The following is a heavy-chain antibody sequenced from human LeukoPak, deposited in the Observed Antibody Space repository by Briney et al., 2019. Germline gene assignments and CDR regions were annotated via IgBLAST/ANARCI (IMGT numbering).Heavy chain of an antibody. CDR3: ARHPFSAPFDY. J-gene: IGHJ4*02. V-gene: IGHV4-59*08. CDR2: VYQTGDT. D-gene: IGHD6-19*01. CDR1: GGSMNNYY. Sequence: SETLSLTCIVSGGSMNNYYWSWFRQPPGKGLEWIAYVYQTGDTRYNPSLKSRVSISLDMSKNQFSLKVSSVTATDTAVYYCARHPFSAPFDYWGQGVLVTVSS.